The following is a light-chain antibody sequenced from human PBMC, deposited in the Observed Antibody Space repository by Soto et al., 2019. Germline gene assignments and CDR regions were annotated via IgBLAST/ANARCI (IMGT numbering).Light chain of an antibody. Sequence: QSVLTQPPSASGSPGQSVTISCTGTSSDVGGYNYVSWYQQHPGKAPKLMIYEVSKRPSGVPDRFSGFKSDNTASLTVSGLQAEDEADYYCSSYAGSNKRYVFGTGTKLTVL. CDR1: SSDVGGYNY. CDR2: EVS. J-gene: IGLJ1*01. V-gene: IGLV2-8*01. CDR3: SSYAGSNKRYV.